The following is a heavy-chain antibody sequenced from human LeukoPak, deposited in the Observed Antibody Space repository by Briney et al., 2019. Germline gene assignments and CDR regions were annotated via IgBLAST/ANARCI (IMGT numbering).Heavy chain of an antibody. Sequence: GGSLRLSCAASGFTVSSNYVSWVRQAPGKGLEWVSVIYSGGSTYYADSVKGRFTISRDNSKNTLYLQMNSLRAEDTAVYYCARDPALGTFDIWGQGTMVTVSS. CDR2: IYSGGST. CDR3: ARDPALGTFDI. J-gene: IGHJ3*02. D-gene: IGHD3-16*01. V-gene: IGHV3-66*01. CDR1: GFTVSSNY.